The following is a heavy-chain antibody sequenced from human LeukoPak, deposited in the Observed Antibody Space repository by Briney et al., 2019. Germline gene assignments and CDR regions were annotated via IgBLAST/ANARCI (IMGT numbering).Heavy chain of an antibody. V-gene: IGHV3-48*03. D-gene: IGHD1-26*01. J-gene: IGHJ6*03. CDR3: ARDPYSGNYGNYYYYYMDV. CDR1: GFTFSSYE. CDR2: ISTTGSSI. Sequence: GGSLRLSCAASGFTFSSYEMNWVRQAPGKGLEWVSYISTTGSSIYYADSVKGRFTISRDNAKNSLYLQMNSLGPEDTAVYYCARDPYSGNYGNYYYYYMDVWGKGTTVTISS.